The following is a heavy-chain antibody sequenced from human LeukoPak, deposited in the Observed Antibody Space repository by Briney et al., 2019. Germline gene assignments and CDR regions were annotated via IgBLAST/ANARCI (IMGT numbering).Heavy chain of an antibody. V-gene: IGHV3-33*06. CDR3: AKLGLCSSTSCYTWYYYGMDV. J-gene: IGHJ6*02. CDR2: IWYDGSNK. D-gene: IGHD2-2*02. CDR1: GFTFSSYG. Sequence: PGRSLRLSCAASGFTFSSYGMHWVRQAPGKGLEWVAVIWYDGSNKYYADSVKGRFTISRDNSKNTLYLQMNSLRAEDTAVYYCAKLGLCSSTSCYTWYYYGMDVWGQGTTVTVSS.